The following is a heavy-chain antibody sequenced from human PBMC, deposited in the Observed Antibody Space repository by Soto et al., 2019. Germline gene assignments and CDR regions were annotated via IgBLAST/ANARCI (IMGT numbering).Heavy chain of an antibody. CDR2: IRSRPNNYAT. D-gene: IGHD2-21*01. CDR3: TRVEVIVGSL. CDR1: GFTFSGSA. J-gene: IGHJ4*02. Sequence: EVQLVESGGGLVQPGGSLKLSCAASGFTFSGSAIHWVRQDSGKGLEWVGRIRSRPNNYATAYAASVKGRFTISRDDSKNTAYLQMNSLKTEDTAVYYCTRVEVIVGSLWGQGTLVTVSS. V-gene: IGHV3-73*02.